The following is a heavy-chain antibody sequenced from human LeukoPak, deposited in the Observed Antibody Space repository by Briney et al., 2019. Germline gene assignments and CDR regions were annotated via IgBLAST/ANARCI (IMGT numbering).Heavy chain of an antibody. J-gene: IGHJ4*02. V-gene: IGHV3-23*01. CDR3: AKGSVAAVVTFIDF. CDR1: GFTFSRYA. Sequence: GGSLRLSCAASGFTFSRYAMNWVRQAPGKGLECVSVISGSGGRTYYADSVKGRFTISRDNSKNTLFLQRNSLRAEDTAVYYCAKGSVAAVVTFIDFWGQGTLVTVSS. CDR2: ISGSGGRT. D-gene: IGHD6-13*01.